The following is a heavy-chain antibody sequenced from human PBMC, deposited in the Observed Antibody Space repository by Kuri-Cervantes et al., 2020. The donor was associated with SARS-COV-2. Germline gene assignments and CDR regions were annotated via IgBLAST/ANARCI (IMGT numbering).Heavy chain of an antibody. CDR3: ARYPGSSWFDP. V-gene: IGHV4-61*09. CDR1: GGSISSGSYY. CDR2: IYTSGST. D-gene: IGHD3-10*01. J-gene: IGHJ5*02. Sequence: LRLSCTVSGGSISSGSYYWSWIRQPAGKGLEWIGYIYTSGSTNYNPSLKSRVTISVDTSKNQFSLKLSSVTAADTAVYYCARYPGSSWFDPWGQGTLVTVSS.